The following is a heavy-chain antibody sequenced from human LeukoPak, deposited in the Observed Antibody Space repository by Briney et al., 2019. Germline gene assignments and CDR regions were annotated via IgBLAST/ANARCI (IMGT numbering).Heavy chain of an antibody. CDR1: GGSISSYY. J-gene: IGHJ6*02. CDR3: ARGGYYYYGMDV. V-gene: IGHV4-59*01. Sequence: SETLSLTCTVSGGSISSYYWSWIRQPPGKGLEWIGYIYYSGSTNYNPSLRSRVTISVDTSKNQFSLKLSSVTAADTAVYYCARGGYYYYGMDVWGQGTTVTVSS. CDR2: IYYSGST.